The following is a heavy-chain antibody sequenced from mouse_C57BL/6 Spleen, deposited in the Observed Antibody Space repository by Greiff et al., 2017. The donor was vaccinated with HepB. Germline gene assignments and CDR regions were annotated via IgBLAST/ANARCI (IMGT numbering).Heavy chain of an antibody. CDR2: INPSSGYT. J-gene: IGHJ4*01. V-gene: IGHV1-7*01. D-gene: IGHD2-4*01. Sequence: VQLQQSGAELAKPGASVKLSCKASGYTFTSYWMHWVKQRPGQGLEWIGYINPSSGYTKYNQKFKDKATLTADKSSSTAYMQLSSLTYEDSAVDYCAENYDSNYYAMDYWGQGTSVTVSS. CDR3: AENYDSNYYAMDY. CDR1: GYTFTSYW.